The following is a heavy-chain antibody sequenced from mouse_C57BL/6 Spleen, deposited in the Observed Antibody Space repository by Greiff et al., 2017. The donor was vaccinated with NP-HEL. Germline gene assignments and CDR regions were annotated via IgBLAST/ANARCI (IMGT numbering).Heavy chain of an antibody. CDR1: GFTFSSYA. Sequence: EVKLVESGEGLVKPGGSLKLSCAASGFTFSSYAMSWVRQTPEKRLEWVAYISSGGDYIYYADTVKGRFTISRDNARNTLYLQMSSLKSEDTAMYYCTREYYGYDGYAMDYWGQGTSVTVSS. CDR2: ISSGGDYI. J-gene: IGHJ4*01. V-gene: IGHV5-9-1*02. CDR3: TREYYGYDGYAMDY. D-gene: IGHD2-2*01.